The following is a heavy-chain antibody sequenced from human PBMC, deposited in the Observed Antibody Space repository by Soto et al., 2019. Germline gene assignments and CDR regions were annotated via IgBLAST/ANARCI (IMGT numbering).Heavy chain of an antibody. V-gene: IGHV3-21*01. CDR3: ARDPGIVVVPAAIPDAFDI. Sequence: GGSLRLSCAASGFTFSSYSMNWVRQAPGKGLEWVSSISSSSSYIYYADSVKGRFTISRDNAKNSLYLQMNSLRAEDTAVYYCARDPGIVVVPAAIPDAFDIWGQGTMVTVSS. CDR1: GFTFSSYS. CDR2: ISSSSSYI. J-gene: IGHJ3*02. D-gene: IGHD2-2*01.